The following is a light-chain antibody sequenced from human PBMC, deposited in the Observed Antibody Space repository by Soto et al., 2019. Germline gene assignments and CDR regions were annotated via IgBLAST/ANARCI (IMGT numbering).Light chain of an antibody. J-gene: IGLJ1*01. CDR1: SSDIGGSDH. V-gene: IGLV2-14*03. CDR2: EVN. Sequence: QSALTQPRSVSGSPGQSVAISCTGTSSDIGGSDHVSWYQQHPGKAPKLILYEVNNRPSGVSNRFSGSKSGNTASLIISGLQADDEAEYFCSSYSTTNTLVFGSGTKLTVL. CDR3: SSYSTTNTLV.